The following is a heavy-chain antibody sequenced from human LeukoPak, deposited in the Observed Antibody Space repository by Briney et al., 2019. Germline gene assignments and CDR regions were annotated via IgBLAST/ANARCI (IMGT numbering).Heavy chain of an antibody. J-gene: IGHJ4*02. D-gene: IGHD4-17*01. CDR1: GFTFSGYS. CDR2: ITRNSETM. V-gene: IGHV3-48*01. CDR3: ATPGDYPFDS. Sequence: PGGSLRLSCAASGFTFSGYSLNWVRQAPGKGLEWVSYITRNSETMYYADSVKGRFTISRDNAKKLLFLQMNSRRTDDTAFYYCATPGDYPFDSWGQGTLVTVSS.